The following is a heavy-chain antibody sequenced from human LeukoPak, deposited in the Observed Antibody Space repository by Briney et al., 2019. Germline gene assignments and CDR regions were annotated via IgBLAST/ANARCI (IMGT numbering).Heavy chain of an antibody. CDR2: IYHSGST. V-gene: IGHV4-4*02. Sequence: SETLSLTCAVSGGSISSSNWWSWVRQPPGKGLEWIGEIYHSGSTNYNPSLKSRVTISVDRSKNQFSLKLSSVTAADTAVYYCARDLGGEPWAFDIWGQGTMVTVSS. CDR3: ARDLGGEPWAFDI. J-gene: IGHJ3*02. CDR1: GGSISSSNW. D-gene: IGHD3-16*01.